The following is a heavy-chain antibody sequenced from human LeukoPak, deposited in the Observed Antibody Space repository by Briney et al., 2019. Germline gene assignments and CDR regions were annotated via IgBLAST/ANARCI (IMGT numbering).Heavy chain of an antibody. CDR3: AGEKNWGLDC. D-gene: IGHD7-27*01. J-gene: IGHJ4*02. CDR2: IWYDGNNK. V-gene: IGHV3-33*08. CDR1: GFTFISYG. Sequence: GGSLRLSCAASGFTFISYGMHWVRQAPGKGLEWVTLIWYDGNNKYYADSVKGRFTISRDNSKNTLYLQMNSLRAEDTAVYYCAGEKNWGLDCWGQGTLVTVSS.